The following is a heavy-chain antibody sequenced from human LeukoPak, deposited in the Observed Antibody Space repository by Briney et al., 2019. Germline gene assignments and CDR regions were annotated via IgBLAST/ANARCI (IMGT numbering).Heavy chain of an antibody. CDR2: ISDSSSLT. D-gene: IGHD3-10*01. V-gene: IGHV3-48*02. CDR1: GFTFSSFG. CDR3: AKVIRGGYGMDV. Sequence: GGSLRLSCAASGFTFSSFGMNWVRQAPGKGLDWCSYISDSSSLTYYADSVKGRFTISRDNAKNSLSLQLNSLRDEDTAVYFCAKVIRGGYGMDVWGQGTTVTVSS. J-gene: IGHJ6*02.